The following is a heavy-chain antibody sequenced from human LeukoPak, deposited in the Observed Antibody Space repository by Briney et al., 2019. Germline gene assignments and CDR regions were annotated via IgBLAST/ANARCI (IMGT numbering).Heavy chain of an antibody. Sequence: GASVKVSCKASGGTFNNYAISWVRQAPGQGLEWVGGIIPIFGTANYAQKFQGRVTITSDVSTNTACMELSSLRSEDTAVYYWARDGDTSMITSWFDPWGQGTLVTVSS. CDR3: ARDGDTSMITSWFDP. D-gene: IGHD5-18*01. CDR2: IIPIFGTA. J-gene: IGHJ5*02. CDR1: GGTFNNYA. V-gene: IGHV1-69*13.